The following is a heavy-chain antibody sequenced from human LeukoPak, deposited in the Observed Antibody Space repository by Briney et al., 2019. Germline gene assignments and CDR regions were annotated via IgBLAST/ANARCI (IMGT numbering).Heavy chain of an antibody. D-gene: IGHD2-8*01. V-gene: IGHV3-53*01. CDR3: ARGRVSYYYYMDV. J-gene: IGHJ6*03. Sequence: GGSLRLSCAASGFTVSSNYMSWGRQAPGKGLEWVSVIYSGGSTYYADSVEGRFTISRDNSKNTLYLQMNSLRAEDTVVYYCARGRVSYYYYMDVWGKGTTVTVSS. CDR1: GFTVSSNY. CDR2: IYSGGST.